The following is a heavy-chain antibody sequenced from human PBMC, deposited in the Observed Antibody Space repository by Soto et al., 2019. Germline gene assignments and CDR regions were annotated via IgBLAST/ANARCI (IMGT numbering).Heavy chain of an antibody. D-gene: IGHD2-8*01. CDR1: GYSFTDYH. Sequence: ASVKVSCKASGYSFTDYHIHWVRKAPGQGLEWLGRINPKSGGTSTAQKFQGWVTMTTDTSISTASMELTRLTSNDTAIYYCARGDSTDCSNGVCSFFYNHDMDVWGQGTTVTVSS. V-gene: IGHV1-2*04. CDR2: INPKSGGT. CDR3: ARGDSTDCSNGVCSFFYNHDMDV. J-gene: IGHJ6*02.